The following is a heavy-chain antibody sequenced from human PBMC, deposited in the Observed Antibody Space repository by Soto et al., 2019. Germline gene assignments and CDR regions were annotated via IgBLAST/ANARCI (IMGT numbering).Heavy chain of an antibody. D-gene: IGHD3-16*01. CDR1: GFTFSNAW. CDR2: IKSKTDGGTT. J-gene: IGHJ4*02. V-gene: IGHV3-15*01. Sequence: EVQLVESGGGLVKPGGSLRLSCAASGFTFSNAWMSWVRQAPGKGLEGVGRIKSKTDGGTTDYSAPANDRFTISRDDSKNTLYLQMNSLKTEDTAVYYCTTAPYIWGTYEKNCWGQGTLVTVSS. CDR3: TTAPYIWGTYEKNC.